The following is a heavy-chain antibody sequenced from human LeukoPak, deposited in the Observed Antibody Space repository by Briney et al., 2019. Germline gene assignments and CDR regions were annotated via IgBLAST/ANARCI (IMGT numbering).Heavy chain of an antibody. J-gene: IGHJ5*02. CDR3: ASQYYDILTGYSNWFDP. D-gene: IGHD3-9*01. CDR2: ISVYNGNT. CDR1: GYTFTSYG. V-gene: IGHV1-18*01. Sequence: GASVKVSCKASGYTFTSYGITWVRQAPGQGLEWMGWISVYNGNTNYAQKLQGRVTMTTDTSTSTAYMELRSLRSDDTAVYYCASQYYDILTGYSNWFDPWGQGTLVTVSS.